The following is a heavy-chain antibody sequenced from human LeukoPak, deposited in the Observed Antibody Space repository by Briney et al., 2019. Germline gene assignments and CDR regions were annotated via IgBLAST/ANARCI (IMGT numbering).Heavy chain of an antibody. D-gene: IGHD6-13*01. Sequence: PGGPLRLPCAAPESTFVSFGLNCFGQAPGKGRGWVSSISSSSSTIYYADSVKGRFTISRDNTKNSLYLQMNSLRAEDTAVYYCARDAQQLANIHFDYWGQGTLVTVSS. V-gene: IGHV3-48*01. CDR3: ARDAQQLANIHFDY. CDR1: ESTFVSFG. J-gene: IGHJ4*02. CDR2: ISSSSSTI.